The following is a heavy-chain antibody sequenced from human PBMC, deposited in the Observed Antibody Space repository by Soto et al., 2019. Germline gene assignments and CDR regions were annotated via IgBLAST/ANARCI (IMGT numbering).Heavy chain of an antibody. CDR3: ARGPIVLMVYARGNWFDP. CDR2: INHSGST. Sequence: AETLSLTCAVYGGSFSGYYWSWIRQPPGKGLEWIGEINHSGSTNYNPSLRSRVTISVDTSKNQFSLKLSSVTAADTAVYYCARGPIVLMVYARGNWFDPRGQGTLVTVSS. V-gene: IGHV4-34*01. D-gene: IGHD2-8*01. J-gene: IGHJ5*02. CDR1: GGSFSGYY.